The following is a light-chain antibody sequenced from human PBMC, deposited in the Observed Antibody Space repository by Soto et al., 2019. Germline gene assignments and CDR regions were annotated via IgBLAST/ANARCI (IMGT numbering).Light chain of an antibody. Sequence: QSVLTQPASVSGSPGQSITISCTGTSSDVGGYDLVSWYQQHPGKAPKLMIYEGSKRPSGVSNRFSGSKSGNTASLTISGLQAEDEAEYYCCSYEVISTYVFGTGTKVTVL. V-gene: IGLV2-23*01. J-gene: IGLJ1*01. CDR2: EGS. CDR1: SSDVGGYDL. CDR3: CSYEVISTYV.